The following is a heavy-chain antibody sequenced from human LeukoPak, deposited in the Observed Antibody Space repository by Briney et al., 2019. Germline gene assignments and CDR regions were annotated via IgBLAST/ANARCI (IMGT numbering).Heavy chain of an antibody. CDR1: GGSFSGYC. V-gene: IGHV4-34*01. CDR2: INHSGST. CDR3: ARGRCPDY. J-gene: IGHJ4*02. Sequence: SETLSLTCAVYGGSFSGYCWSWIRQPPGKGLEWIGEINHSGSTNYNPSLKSRVTISVDTSKNQFSLKLSSVTAADTAVYYCARGRCPDYWGQGTLVTVSS.